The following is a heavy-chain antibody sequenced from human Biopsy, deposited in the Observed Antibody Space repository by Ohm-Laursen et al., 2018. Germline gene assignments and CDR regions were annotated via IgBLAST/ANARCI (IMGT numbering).Heavy chain of an antibody. CDR1: GGSISSDY. CDR3: AKDRYNYTPIGGFSMDV. J-gene: IGHJ6*02. Sequence: SETLSLTCTVSGGSISSDYWSWIRQPPGKGLEWIGYIYYSGSTNYNPSLKSRVTISVDTSKNQFSLRLNSVTAEDTAVYYCAKDRYNYTPIGGFSMDVWGQGTTVTVSS. D-gene: IGHD5-18*01. CDR2: IYYSGST. V-gene: IGHV4-59*12.